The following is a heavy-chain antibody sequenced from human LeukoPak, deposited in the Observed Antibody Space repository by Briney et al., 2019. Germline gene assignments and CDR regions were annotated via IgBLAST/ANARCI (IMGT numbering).Heavy chain of an antibody. Sequence: PGGSLRLSCAASGFIFSSYAMSWVRQAPGKGREGVSSISGSGGNTYYADSGKGRFTFSRDNSKNTLYLQMNSLRAEDTAIYYCAKTHGYGSGSYYNRRYYYYMDVWGKGTTVTVSS. V-gene: IGHV3-23*01. D-gene: IGHD3-10*01. CDR2: ISGSGGNT. CDR1: GFIFSSYA. J-gene: IGHJ6*03. CDR3: AKTHGYGSGSYYNRRYYYYMDV.